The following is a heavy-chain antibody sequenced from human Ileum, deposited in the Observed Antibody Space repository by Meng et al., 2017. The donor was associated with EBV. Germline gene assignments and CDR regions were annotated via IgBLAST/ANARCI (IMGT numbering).Heavy chain of an antibody. CDR3: ARHHHSPTFDY. Sequence: LPLQASGHGLVKPSEPLSLPCTVPGGSISSSSNYWAWIGQPPGEGLEWIGSVVYSETTSYTSSLKSRVSISVDTSKNQFSLKLSSVTAADTAVYYCARHHHSPTFDYWGQGTLVTVSS. V-gene: IGHV4-39*01. CDR1: GGSISSSSNY. CDR2: VVYSETT. D-gene: IGHD1-14*01. J-gene: IGHJ4*02.